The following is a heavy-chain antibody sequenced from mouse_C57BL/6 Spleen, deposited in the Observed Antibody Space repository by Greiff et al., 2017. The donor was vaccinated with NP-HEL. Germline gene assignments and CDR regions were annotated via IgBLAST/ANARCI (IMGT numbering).Heavy chain of an antibody. J-gene: IGHJ2*01. V-gene: IGHV1-80*01. CDR1: GYAFRSYW. Sequence: VQLQQSGAELVKPGASVKISCKASGYAFRSYWMNWVKQRPGKGLEWIGQIYPGDGDTNYNGKFKGKATLTADKSSSTAYMHLSSLTSEDSAVYFCARSGTGDFDYWGQGTTLTVSS. CDR2: IYPGDGDT. D-gene: IGHD4-1*01. CDR3: ARSGTGDFDY.